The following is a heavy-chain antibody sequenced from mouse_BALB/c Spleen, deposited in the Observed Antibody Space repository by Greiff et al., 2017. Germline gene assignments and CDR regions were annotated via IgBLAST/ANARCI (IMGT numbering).Heavy chain of an antibody. D-gene: IGHD5-1-1*01. CDR1: GFTFSSFG. J-gene: IGHJ3*01. CDR2: ISSGSSTI. V-gene: IGHV5-17*02. CDR3: ARGGKKYSWFAY. Sequence: EVNLVESGGGLVQPGGSRKLSCAASGFTFSSFGMHWVRQAPEKGLEWVAYISSGSSTIYYADTVKGRFTISRDNPKNTLFLQMTSLRSEDTAMYYCARGGKKYSWFAYWGQGTLVTVSA.